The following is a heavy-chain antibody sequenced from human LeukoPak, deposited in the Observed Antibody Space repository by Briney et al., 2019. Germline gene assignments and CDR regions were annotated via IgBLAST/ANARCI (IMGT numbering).Heavy chain of an antibody. D-gene: IGHD3-22*01. CDR2: IYSGGDK. CDR1: GFSFSNNY. J-gene: IGHJ4*02. CDR3: GGYSSLDH. V-gene: IGHV3-53*01. Sequence: GGSLRLSCAASGFSFSNNYMSWVRQAPGKGLEWVSLIYSGGDKRYAASMKGRFTISRDNSKNTLYLQMDSLRVEDTAIYYCGGYSSLDHWGQGTLVTVSS.